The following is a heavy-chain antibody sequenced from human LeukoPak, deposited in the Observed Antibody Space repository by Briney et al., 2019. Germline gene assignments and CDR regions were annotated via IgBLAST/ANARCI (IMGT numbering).Heavy chain of an antibody. J-gene: IGHJ4*02. V-gene: IGHV4-4*07. CDR3: VRDHPGYSSGWFDY. Sequence: SETLSLTCTVSGGSISSYYWSWIRQPAGKGLEWIGRIYTTENSNYNPSLESRVTMSVDTSNNQFSLKLNSVTAADTAVYYCVRDHPGYSSGWFDYWGQGTLVTVSS. CDR2: IYTTENS. CDR1: GGSISSYY. D-gene: IGHD6-19*01.